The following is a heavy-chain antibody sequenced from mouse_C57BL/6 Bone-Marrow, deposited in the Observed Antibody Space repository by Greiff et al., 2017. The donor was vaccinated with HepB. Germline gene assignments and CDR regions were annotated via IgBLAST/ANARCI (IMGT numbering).Heavy chain of an antibody. CDR3: ARREIYYGNYFFDY. Sequence: QLQQPGAELVKPGASVKMSCKASGYTFTSYWITWVKQRPGQGLEWIGDIYPGSGSTNYNEKFKSKATLTVDTSSSTAYMQLSSLTSEDSAVYYCARREIYYGNYFFDYWGQGTTLTVSS. CDR1: GYTFTSYW. D-gene: IGHD2-1*01. CDR2: IYPGSGST. J-gene: IGHJ2*01. V-gene: IGHV1-55*01.